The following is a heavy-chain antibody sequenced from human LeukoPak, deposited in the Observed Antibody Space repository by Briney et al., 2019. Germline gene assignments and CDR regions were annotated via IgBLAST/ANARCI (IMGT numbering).Heavy chain of an antibody. D-gene: IGHD2-21*02. J-gene: IGHJ4*02. V-gene: IGHV3-7*01. CDR1: GFTFSSYW. CDR3: ARLSGEVTVFDY. Sequence: GGSLRLSXAASGFTFSSYWMSWVRQAPGKGLEWLATIKQDGSEKYYVDSVKGRFTISRDNAKNSLYLQMNSLRAEDTAVYYCARLSGEVTVFDYWGQGTLVTVSS. CDR2: IKQDGSEK.